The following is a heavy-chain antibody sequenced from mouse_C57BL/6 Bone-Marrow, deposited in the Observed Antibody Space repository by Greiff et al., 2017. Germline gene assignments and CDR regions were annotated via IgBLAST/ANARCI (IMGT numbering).Heavy chain of an antibody. V-gene: IGHV1-61*01. Sequence: VQLQESGAELVRPGSSVKLSCKASGYTFTSYWMDWVKQRPGQGLEWIGNIYPSDSETHYNQKFKDKATLTVDKSSSTAYMQLSSLTSEDSAVYYCARWVRYWYFDVWGTGTTVTVSS. CDR2: IYPSDSET. J-gene: IGHJ1*03. D-gene: IGHD2-14*01. CDR1: GYTFTSYW. CDR3: ARWVRYWYFDV.